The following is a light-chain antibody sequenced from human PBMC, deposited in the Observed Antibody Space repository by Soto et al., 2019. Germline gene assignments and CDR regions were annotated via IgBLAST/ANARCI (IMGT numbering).Light chain of an antibody. CDR1: HSVKTY. Sequence: EIVLTQTPATLSLSPGQSATLSCWASHSVKTYLMWYQHKPGQAPRLLIYDTSNRAPGIPDRFSGSGSGTGFTLTISHLKPEDSAVYYCQQRGNSLTFGGGTKVEI. CDR2: DTS. V-gene: IGKV3-11*01. J-gene: IGKJ4*02. CDR3: QQRGNSLT.